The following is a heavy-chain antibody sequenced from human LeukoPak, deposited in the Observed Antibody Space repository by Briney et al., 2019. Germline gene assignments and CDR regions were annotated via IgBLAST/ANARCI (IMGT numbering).Heavy chain of an antibody. D-gene: IGHD3-22*01. CDR3: ARDGRLYYYDSSGYRKADAFDI. CDR1: RFILSSSS. Sequence: PGGSLTLACAASRFILSSSSMSWVRHASGKGLEWVSCMSGRGGRTYYAESVKGRFTNSRDNAKNSLYLQMNSMRAEDTAVYYCARDGRLYYYDSSGYRKADAFDIWGEGTMVTVSS. CDR2: MSGRGGRT. V-gene: IGHV3-23*01. J-gene: IGHJ3*02.